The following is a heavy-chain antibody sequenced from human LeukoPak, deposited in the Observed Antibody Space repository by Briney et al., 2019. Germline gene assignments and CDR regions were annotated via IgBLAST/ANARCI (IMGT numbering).Heavy chain of an antibody. J-gene: IGHJ4*02. V-gene: IGHV3-7*03. CDR1: GFPFSSYW. CDR2: IKQDGSKK. CDR3: AKGKRYPDY. D-gene: IGHD1-1*01. Sequence: GGSLRLSCVASGFPFSSYWMTWVRQAPGKGLEWVANIKQDGSKKSYVDSVKGRFTISRDNAKNSLYLQMDSLRVEDTAVYYCAKGKRYPDYWGQGTLVTVSS.